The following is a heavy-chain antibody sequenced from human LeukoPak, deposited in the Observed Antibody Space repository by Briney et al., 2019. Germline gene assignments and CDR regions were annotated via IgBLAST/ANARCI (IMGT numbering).Heavy chain of an antibody. CDR1: GFTFSDFS. V-gene: IGHV3-48*04. Sequence: GGSLRLSCAASGFTFSDFSMTWVRQAPGKGLEWLSYISSSSGNIYYADSVKGRFTISRDNARNSLYLQMNSLTAEDTAVYYCARDPSGSSSLDYWGQGTLVTVSS. D-gene: IGHD6-13*01. CDR3: ARDPSGSSSLDY. CDR2: ISSSSGNI. J-gene: IGHJ4*02.